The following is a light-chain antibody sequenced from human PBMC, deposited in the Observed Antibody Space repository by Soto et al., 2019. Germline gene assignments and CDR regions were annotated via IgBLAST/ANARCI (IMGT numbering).Light chain of an antibody. Sequence: QSALTQPASVSGSPGQSITISWTGTSSDIGSYNLVSWYQQHPGKAPKFMIYEGSKRPSGVSNRFSGSKSGNTASLTISGLQAEDEADYYCCSYAGSSSWVFGGGTKVTVL. V-gene: IGLV2-23*01. CDR2: EGS. J-gene: IGLJ3*02. CDR3: CSYAGSSSWV. CDR1: SSDIGSYNL.